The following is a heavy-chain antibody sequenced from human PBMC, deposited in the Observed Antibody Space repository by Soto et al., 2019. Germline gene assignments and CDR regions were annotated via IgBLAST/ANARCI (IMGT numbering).Heavy chain of an antibody. CDR2: ISYDRSNK. V-gene: IGHV3-30-3*01. D-gene: IGHD3-22*01. Sequence: GSLRLSCAASGFTFSTYAMHWVRQAPGKGLEWVAVISYDRSNKYYADSVKGRFTISRDNSKKTLYLQMNSLRVEDTAVYYCAISQVVIITPGFDFWGQGTLVTVSS. CDR1: GFTFSTYA. CDR3: AISQVVIITPGFDF. J-gene: IGHJ4*02.